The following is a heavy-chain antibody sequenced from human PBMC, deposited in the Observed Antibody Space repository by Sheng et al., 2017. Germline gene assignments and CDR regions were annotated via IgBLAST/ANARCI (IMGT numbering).Heavy chain of an antibody. CDR3: AKEGSGYYSDYYYMDV. J-gene: IGHJ6*03. CDR1: GFTFSSYG. V-gene: IGHV3-30*02. CDR2: IRYDGSNK. D-gene: IGHD3-3*01. Sequence: QVQLVESGGGVVQPGGSLRLSCAASGFTFSSYGMHWVRQAPGKGLEWVAFIRYDGSNKYYADSVKGRFTISRDNSKNTLYLQMNSLRAEDTAVYYCAKEGSGYYSDYYYMDVWDKGTTVTVSS.